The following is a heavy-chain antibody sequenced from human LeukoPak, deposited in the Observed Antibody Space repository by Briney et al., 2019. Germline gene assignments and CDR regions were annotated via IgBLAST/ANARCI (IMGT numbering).Heavy chain of an antibody. CDR2: ISGSGGST. Sequence: GGSLRLSCAASGFTFSSYAMSWVRHAPGKGLELVSAISGSGGSTYYADSVKGRFTISRDNSKNTLYLQMNSLRAEDTAVYYCASQFPDIVVVVTAPPDFDFWGQGTLVTVSS. J-gene: IGHJ4*02. CDR1: GFTFSSYA. CDR3: ASQFPDIVVVVTAPPDFDF. D-gene: IGHD2-15*01. V-gene: IGHV3-23*01.